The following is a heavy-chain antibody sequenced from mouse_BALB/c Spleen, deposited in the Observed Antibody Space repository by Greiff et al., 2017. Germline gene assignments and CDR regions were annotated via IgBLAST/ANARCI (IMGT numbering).Heavy chain of an antibody. CDR1: GFTFNTYA. V-gene: IGHV10-1*02. J-gene: IGHJ1*01. CDR2: IRSKSNNYAT. Sequence: EAGGGLVQPKGSLKLSCAASGFTFNTYAMNWVRQAPGKGLEWVARIRSKSNNYATYYADSVKDRFTISRDDSQSMLYLQMNNLKTEDTAMYYCLRHTGGTGWYFDVWGAGTTVTVSS. D-gene: IGHD4-1*01. CDR3: LRHTGGTGWYFDV.